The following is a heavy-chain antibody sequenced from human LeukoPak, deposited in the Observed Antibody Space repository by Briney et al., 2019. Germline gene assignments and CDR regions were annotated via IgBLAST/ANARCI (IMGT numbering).Heavy chain of an antibody. CDR1: GGSISSSSYY. CDR2: SIYYSGSIYFSGSS. V-gene: IGHV4-39*07. CDR3: ARDFDY. Sequence: SETLSLTCTVSGGSISSSSYYWGWIRQPPGTGLEWVGSIYYSGSIYFSGSSDYNPSLKSRVTISGDTSKNHFSLRLSSVTAADTAVYYCARDFDYWGQGTLVTVSS. J-gene: IGHJ4*02.